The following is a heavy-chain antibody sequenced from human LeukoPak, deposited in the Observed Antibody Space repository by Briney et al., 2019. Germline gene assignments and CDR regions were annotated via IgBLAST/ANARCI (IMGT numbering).Heavy chain of an antibody. J-gene: IGHJ4*02. CDR1: GLTFSSYA. D-gene: IGHD2-2*01. Sequence: GGSLRLSCAASGLTFSSYAMSWVRQAPGKGLEWVSAISGSGGSTYYADSVKGRFTISRDNSKNTLYLQMNSLRAEDTAVYYCAKDYCSSTSCTIFDYWGQGTLVTVSS. CDR2: ISGSGGST. CDR3: AKDYCSSTSCTIFDY. V-gene: IGHV3-23*01.